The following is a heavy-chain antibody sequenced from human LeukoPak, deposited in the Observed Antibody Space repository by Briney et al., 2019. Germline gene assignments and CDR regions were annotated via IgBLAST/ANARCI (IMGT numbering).Heavy chain of an antibody. CDR3: AKDRYSGSYGLYDY. D-gene: IGHD1-26*01. CDR1: GFTFSSYE. CDR2: ITTSDSTT. Sequence: GGSLRLSCAASGFTFSSYEMNWVRQAPGKGLEWLSYITTSDSTTHYADSVKGRFTISRDDAQNSLYLQMNSLRAEDTAVYYCAKDRYSGSYGLYDYWGQGTLVTVSS. V-gene: IGHV3-48*03. J-gene: IGHJ4*02.